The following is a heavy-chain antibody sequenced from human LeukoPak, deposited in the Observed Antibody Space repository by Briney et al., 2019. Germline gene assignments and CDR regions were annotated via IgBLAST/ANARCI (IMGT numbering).Heavy chain of an antibody. Sequence: GSLRLSCAASGFTFSSYSMNWVRQAPGKGLEWVSSISSSSSYIYYADSVKGRFTISRDNAKNSLYLQMNSLRAEDTAVYYCARDKGRDGYNLHFDYWGQGTLVTVSS. J-gene: IGHJ4*02. D-gene: IGHD5-24*01. CDR2: ISSSSSYI. CDR1: GFTFSSYS. V-gene: IGHV3-21*01. CDR3: ARDKGRDGYNLHFDY.